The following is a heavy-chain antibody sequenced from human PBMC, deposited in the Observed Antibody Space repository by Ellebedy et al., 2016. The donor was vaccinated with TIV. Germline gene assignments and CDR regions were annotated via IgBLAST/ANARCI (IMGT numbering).Heavy chain of an antibody. CDR1: GFTFHNYW. CDR2: IKRDGSEK. V-gene: IGHV3-7*04. CDR3: ARARAVGTMDAFDI. Sequence: GESLKISCAASGFTFHNYWMNWVRQAPGKGLEWVANIKRDGSEKYYGDSVKGRFTISRDKTNNSLYLQMNSLRAEDTAVYYCARARAVGTMDAFDIWGQGTMVTVSS. D-gene: IGHD6-19*01. J-gene: IGHJ3*02.